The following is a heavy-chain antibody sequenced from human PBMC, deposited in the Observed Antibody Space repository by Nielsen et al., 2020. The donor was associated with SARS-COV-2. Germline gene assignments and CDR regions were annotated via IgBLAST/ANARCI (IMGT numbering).Heavy chain of an antibody. CDR3: ATEVNQGGMDV. D-gene: IGHD1-14*01. Sequence: ASLQVFCKASVYTATDYFVHWVRQAPGQGLEWMGLISPNRGATNYAQTFQGRVIMTRDTSTATAYIELSRLTSDDTAVYYCATEVNQGGMDVWGQGTTVIVSS. J-gene: IGHJ6*02. V-gene: IGHV1-2*06. CDR1: VYTATDYF. CDR2: ISPNRGAT.